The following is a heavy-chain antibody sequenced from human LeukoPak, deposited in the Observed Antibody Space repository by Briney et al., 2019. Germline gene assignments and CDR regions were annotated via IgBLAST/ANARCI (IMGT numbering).Heavy chain of an antibody. D-gene: IGHD3-10*01. CDR2: MSYSGGT. Sequence: SETLXLTCTVSGGSISSSTYYWDWIRQPPGKGLEWIGYMSYSGGTYYNPSLKSRFTISVDTSRNEFSLKLSSVTAADTAVYYCARSAYYGSGSYYNWWGQGTLVTVSS. CDR3: ARSAYYGSGSYYNW. CDR1: GGSISSSTYY. J-gene: IGHJ4*02. V-gene: IGHV4-39*01.